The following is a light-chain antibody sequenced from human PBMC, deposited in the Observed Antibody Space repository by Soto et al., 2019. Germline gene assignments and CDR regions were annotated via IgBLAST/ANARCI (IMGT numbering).Light chain of an antibody. Sequence: EIVMTQSPATLSVSPGERATLSCRASQSVSSNLAWYQQKPGQAPRLLIYGASTRATGIPARFSGSGSGTEFTLTISSLQSEDFALYYCQQYNTWPYTFGQGTKLEIK. J-gene: IGKJ2*01. CDR3: QQYNTWPYT. V-gene: IGKV3-15*01. CDR2: GAS. CDR1: QSVSSN.